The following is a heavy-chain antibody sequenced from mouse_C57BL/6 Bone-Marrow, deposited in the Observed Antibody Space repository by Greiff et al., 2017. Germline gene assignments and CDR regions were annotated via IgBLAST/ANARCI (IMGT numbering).Heavy chain of an antibody. CDR2: FYPGSGSI. J-gene: IGHJ1*03. V-gene: IGHV1-62-2*01. CDR1: GYTFTEYT. Sequence: QVQLQQSGAELVKPGASVKLSCKASGYTFTEYTIHWVKQRSGQGLEWIGWFYPGSGSIKYNEKLQDKATLTADKSSSTVYMELSRWTSEDSAVYFCARHEDRMIHHWYFDVWGTGTTVTVSS. D-gene: IGHD2-4*01. CDR3: ARHEDRMIHHWYFDV.